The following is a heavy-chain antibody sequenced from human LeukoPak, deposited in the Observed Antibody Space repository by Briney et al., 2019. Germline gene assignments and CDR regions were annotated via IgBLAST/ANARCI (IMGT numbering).Heavy chain of an antibody. CDR3: ARGGDSLHY. V-gene: IGHV3-66*01. CDR2: IYSGGST. J-gene: IGHJ4*02. Sequence: GGSLRLSCAASRLTLSSKFMTWVGQAPGKGLEWVSVIYSGGSTYYANSVKNRFTISRDNSKNMLYLQMNSLRAEDAAVYYCARGGDSLHYWGQGTLVTVSS. CDR1: RLTLSSKF. D-gene: IGHD3-10*01.